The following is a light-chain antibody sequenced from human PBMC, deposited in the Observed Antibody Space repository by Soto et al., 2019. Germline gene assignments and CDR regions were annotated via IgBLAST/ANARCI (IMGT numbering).Light chain of an antibody. CDR2: AAS. CDR3: QQSYSTPGLT. J-gene: IGKJ4*01. V-gene: IGKV1-39*01. Sequence: DIQMTQSPSSLSASVGDRVTITCRASQSISSYLNWYQQKPGKAPKLLIYAASTLQSGVPSRFSGSGSGTDFTLTISSLQPEDVETYYCQQSYSTPGLTFGGGTKVEIK. CDR1: QSISSY.